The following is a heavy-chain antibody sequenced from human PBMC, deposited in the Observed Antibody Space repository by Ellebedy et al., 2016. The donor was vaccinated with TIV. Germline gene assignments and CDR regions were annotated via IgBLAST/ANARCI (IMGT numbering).Heavy chain of an antibody. D-gene: IGHD3-22*01. CDR2: IWSDGSNK. CDR1: GFTFSSYG. CDR3: ARDKSRTMIVLDY. Sequence: GESLKISCAASGFTFSSYGMHWVRQAPGKGLEWVAVIWSDGSNKHYADSVKGRFTISRDNSKNTLYLQMNSLRAEDTAVYYCARDKSRTMIVLDYWGQGTLVTVSS. J-gene: IGHJ4*02. V-gene: IGHV3-33*01.